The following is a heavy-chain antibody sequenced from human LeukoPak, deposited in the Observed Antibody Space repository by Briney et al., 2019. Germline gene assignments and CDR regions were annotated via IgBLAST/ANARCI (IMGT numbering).Heavy chain of an antibody. CDR3: ARAGAAAGTHFDS. V-gene: IGHV3-11*04. CDR2: ISSSGSTI. D-gene: IGHD6-13*01. J-gene: IGHJ4*02. Sequence: GGSLRLSCAASGFSVSSDDMSWVRQAPGKGLEWVSYISSSGSTIYYADSVKGRFTISRDNAKNSLYLQMNSLRAEDTAVYYCARAGAAAGTHFDSWGQGTLVTVSS. CDR1: GFSVSSDD.